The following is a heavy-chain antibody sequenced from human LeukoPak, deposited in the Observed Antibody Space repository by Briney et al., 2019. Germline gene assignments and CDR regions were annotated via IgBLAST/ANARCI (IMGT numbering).Heavy chain of an antibody. J-gene: IGHJ4*02. CDR3: ARGDGVVIHFDY. V-gene: IGHV4-61*02. D-gene: IGHD3-3*01. CDR1: GGSISSGSYY. Sequence: PSETLSLTCTVSGGSISSGSYYWSWIRQPAGKGLEWIGRIYTSGSTNYNPSLKSRVTISVDTSKNQFSLKLSSVTAADTAVYYCARGDGVVIHFDYWGQGTLVTVSS. CDR2: IYTSGST.